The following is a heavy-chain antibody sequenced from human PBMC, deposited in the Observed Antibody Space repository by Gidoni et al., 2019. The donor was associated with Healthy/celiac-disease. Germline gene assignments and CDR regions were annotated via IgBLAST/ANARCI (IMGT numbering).Heavy chain of an antibody. CDR1: GFTFSSYS. CDR3: ARDSSIYGSGMDYFDY. Sequence: EVQLVESGGGLVKPGGSLRLSCAASGFTFSSYSMNWVRQAPGKGLEWVSSISSSSSYIYYADSVKGRFTISRDNAKNSLYLQMNSLRAEDTAVYYCARDSSIYGSGMDYFDYWGQGTLVTVSS. V-gene: IGHV3-21*01. J-gene: IGHJ4*02. D-gene: IGHD3-10*01. CDR2: ISSSSSYI.